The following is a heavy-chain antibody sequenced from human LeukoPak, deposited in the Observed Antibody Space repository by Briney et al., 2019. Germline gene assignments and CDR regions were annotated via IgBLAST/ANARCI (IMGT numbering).Heavy chain of an antibody. V-gene: IGHV3-23*01. CDR3: AKVSVGPHPISGAFDI. J-gene: IGHJ3*02. D-gene: IGHD1-26*01. CDR2: ISGSGGST. Sequence: PGGSLRLSCAASGFTFSSYAMSWVRQAPGKGLEWVSAISGSGGSTYYADSVKGRFTISRDNSKNTLYLEMNSLRAGDTARYYCAKVSVGPHPISGAFDIWGQGTMVTVSS. CDR1: GFTFSSYA.